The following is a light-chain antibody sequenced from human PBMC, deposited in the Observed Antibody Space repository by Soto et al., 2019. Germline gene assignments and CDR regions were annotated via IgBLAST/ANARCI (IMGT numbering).Light chain of an antibody. CDR3: QQYTMYAE. CDR1: RSIKSW. Sequence: DIHMTQSPSTLSASAADTVTITCRSSRSIKSWLAWYQQKPGQAPELLFSKASSLENGVPARFSGSGSGTEFTLTISSLQPDDFGTYYCQQYTMYAEFGQGSKV. CDR2: KAS. J-gene: IGKJ1*01. V-gene: IGKV1-5*03.